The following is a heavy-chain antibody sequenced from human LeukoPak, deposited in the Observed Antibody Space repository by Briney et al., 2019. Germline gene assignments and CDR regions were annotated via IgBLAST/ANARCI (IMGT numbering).Heavy chain of an antibody. Sequence: GASVKVSCKASGYSFSSYGISWVRQAPGQGLEWMGWISAYNGNTNYAQKLQGRVTMTTDTSTSTAYMELRSLRSDDTAVYYCARDLGYYDFWSGYLSSFPNYYGMDAWGQGTTVTVSS. J-gene: IGHJ6*02. D-gene: IGHD3-3*01. CDR1: GYSFSSYG. CDR3: ARDLGYYDFWSGYLSSFPNYYGMDA. CDR2: ISAYNGNT. V-gene: IGHV1-18*01.